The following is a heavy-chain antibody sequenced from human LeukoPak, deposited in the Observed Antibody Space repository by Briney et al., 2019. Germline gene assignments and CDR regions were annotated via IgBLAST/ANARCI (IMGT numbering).Heavy chain of an antibody. Sequence: SSETLSLTCTVSGGSISTSRCYWGWIRQPPGKGLEWIGSIYYSGKTYYNPSLKSRVTISVDTSKNQFSLKLSSVTAADTAVFYCAREGYYDSSSSGAFDIWGQGTMFTVSS. CDR2: IYYSGKT. V-gene: IGHV4-39*07. CDR1: GGSISTSRCY. D-gene: IGHD3-22*01. CDR3: AREGYYDSSSSGAFDI. J-gene: IGHJ3*02.